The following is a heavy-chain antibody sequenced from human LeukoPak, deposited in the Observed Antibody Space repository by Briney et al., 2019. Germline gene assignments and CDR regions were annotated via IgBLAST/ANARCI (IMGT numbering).Heavy chain of an antibody. D-gene: IGHD1-7*01. CDR1: GFTFDDYA. CDR3: AKDGLTGTGPGD. Sequence: GRSLRLSCAASGFTFDDYAMHWVRQAPGKGLEWVSGISWNSGSIGYADSVKGRFTISRDNAKNSLYLQMNSLRAEDTALYYCAKDGLTGTGPGDWGQGTLVTVSS. J-gene: IGHJ4*02. V-gene: IGHV3-9*01. CDR2: ISWNSGSI.